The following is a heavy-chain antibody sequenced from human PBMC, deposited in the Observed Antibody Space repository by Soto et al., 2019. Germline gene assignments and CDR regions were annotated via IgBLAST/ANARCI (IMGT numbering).Heavy chain of an antibody. CDR2: INPSGGST. V-gene: IGHV1-46*01. Sequence: ASVKVSCKASGYTFTSYYMHWVRQAPGQGLDWMGIINPSGGSTSYAQKFQGRVTMTRDTSTSTVYMELSSLRSEDTAVYYCARAAYDSSGYLNDAFDTWGQGTTVPVSS. D-gene: IGHD3-22*01. CDR3: ARAAYDSSGYLNDAFDT. CDR1: GYTFTSYY. J-gene: IGHJ3*02.